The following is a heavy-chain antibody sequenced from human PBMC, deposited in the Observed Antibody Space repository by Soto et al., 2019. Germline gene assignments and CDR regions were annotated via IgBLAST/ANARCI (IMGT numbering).Heavy chain of an antibody. CDR1: AFSFTNAW. CDR3: STGRSTYGLDS. J-gene: IGHJ4*02. D-gene: IGHD5-18*01. Sequence: PGGSLRLSCVASAFSFTNAWMSWVRQAPGKELEWVGRIKSITDGGTTDYAAPVKGRFTISRDDSNNTLYLQMNSLKTEDTAVYYCSTGRSTYGLDSWGQGTLVTVSS. V-gene: IGHV3-15*01. CDR2: IKSITDGGTT.